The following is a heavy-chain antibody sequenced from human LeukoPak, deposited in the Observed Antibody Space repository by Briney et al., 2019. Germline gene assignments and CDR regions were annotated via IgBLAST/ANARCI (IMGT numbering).Heavy chain of an antibody. Sequence: SETLSLTCTVSGGSVSCGSYYWSWIRQPPGKGLEWIGYIYYSGSTNYNPSLKSRVTISGDTSKNQFSLKLSSVTAADTAVYYCARYSGSHPAPYYFDYWGQGTLVTVSS. CDR1: GGSVSCGSYY. CDR2: IYYSGST. V-gene: IGHV4-61*01. J-gene: IGHJ4*02. CDR3: ARYSGSHPAPYYFDY. D-gene: IGHD1-26*01.